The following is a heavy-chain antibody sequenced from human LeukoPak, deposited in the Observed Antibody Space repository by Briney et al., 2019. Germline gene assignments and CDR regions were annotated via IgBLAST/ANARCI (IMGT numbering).Heavy chain of an antibody. CDR2: IYPGDSDT. V-gene: IGHV5-51*03. D-gene: IGHD3-10*01. CDR3: ARSDITMVRGTIMGLFDY. CDR1: GYSFTSYW. J-gene: IGHJ4*02. Sequence: GESLKISCKGFGYSFTSYWIGWVRQMPGKGLEWMGIIYPGDSDTRYSPSFQGQVTISADKSISTAYLQWSSLKASDTAMYYCARSDITMVRGTIMGLFDYWGQGTLVTVSS.